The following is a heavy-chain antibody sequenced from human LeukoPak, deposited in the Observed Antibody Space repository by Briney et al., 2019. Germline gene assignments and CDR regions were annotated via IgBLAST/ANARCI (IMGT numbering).Heavy chain of an antibody. V-gene: IGHV3-21*01. Sequence: GGSLRLSCAASGFTFSSYSMNWVRQAPGKGLEWVSSISTSNSYIYYADSVKGRFTISRDNAKNSLYLQMNSLRAEDTAVYYCASISVYCSSTSCYDFDNWGQGTLVTVSS. D-gene: IGHD2-2*01. CDR3: ASISVYCSSTSCYDFDN. J-gene: IGHJ4*02. CDR1: GFTFSSYS. CDR2: ISTSNSYI.